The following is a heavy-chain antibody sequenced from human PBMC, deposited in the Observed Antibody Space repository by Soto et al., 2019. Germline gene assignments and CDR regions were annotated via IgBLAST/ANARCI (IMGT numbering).Heavy chain of an antibody. J-gene: IGHJ4*02. CDR2: ISSGGGAP. Sequence: TPGKRLEWVATISSGGGAPYYAGSVEGRFTVSRATSKNTVSLQVDSMRAGETARYYCARXRLGFGDLDSWGPGTLVT. V-gene: IGHV3-23*01. CDR3: ARXRLGFGDLDS. D-gene: IGHD3-10*01.